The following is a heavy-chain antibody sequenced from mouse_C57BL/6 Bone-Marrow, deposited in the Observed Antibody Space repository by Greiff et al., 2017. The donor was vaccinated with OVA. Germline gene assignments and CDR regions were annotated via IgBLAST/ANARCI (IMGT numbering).Heavy chain of an antibody. J-gene: IGHJ3*01. CDR2: IDPEDGET. D-gene: IGHD2-2*01. CDR1: GFNIKDYY. CDR3: AHGYGESWFAY. Sequence: EVQLVESGAELVKPGASVKLSCTASGFNIKDYYMHWVKQRTEQGLEWIGRIDPEDGETKYAPKFQGKATITADTSSNTAYLQLSRLTSEDTAVYYCAHGYGESWFAYWGQGTLVTVSA. V-gene: IGHV14-2*01.